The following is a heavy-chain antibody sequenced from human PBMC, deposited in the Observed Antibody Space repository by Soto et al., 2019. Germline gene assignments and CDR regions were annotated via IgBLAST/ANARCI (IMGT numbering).Heavy chain of an antibody. CDR3: ARRVQVWLQDYYGMDV. D-gene: IGHD5-18*01. CDR1: GYDYVTYA. Sequence: QAQLVQSGAEVKKPGASVNVSCKASGYDYVTYAITWVRQRPGQGLEWMGWIITLNGNSNYAQNFQGRVTMTTDTSTRIVHLELRSLRSDDTAVYYCARRVQVWLQDYYGMDVWGQGTTVTVSS. CDR2: IITLNGNS. J-gene: IGHJ6*02. V-gene: IGHV1-18*01.